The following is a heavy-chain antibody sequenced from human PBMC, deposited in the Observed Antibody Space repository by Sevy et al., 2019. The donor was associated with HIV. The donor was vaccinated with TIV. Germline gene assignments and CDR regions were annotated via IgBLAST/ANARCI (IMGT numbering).Heavy chain of an antibody. CDR2: IKQDGSEK. CDR3: ARGANYYYYGMDV. J-gene: IGHJ6*02. Sequence: GGSLRLSCVASGFTFSSYWMSWVRQAPGKGLEWVANIKQDGSEKYYVDSVKGRFTISRDNAKNSLYLQMNSLRAEDTAVYYCARGANYYYYGMDVWGQGTTVTVSS. V-gene: IGHV3-7*02. CDR1: GFTFSSYW.